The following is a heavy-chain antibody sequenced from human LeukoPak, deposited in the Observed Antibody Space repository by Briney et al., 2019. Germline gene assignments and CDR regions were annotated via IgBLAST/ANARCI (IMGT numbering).Heavy chain of an antibody. CDR3: ARDHAYRTDY. Sequence: GGSLRLSCTASGFTFSDYAMSWVRQAPGKGLEWVANINQDESKKYYVDSVKGRFTISRDNAKNSLYLQMSSLRAEDTAVYYCARDHAYRTDYWGQGTLVTVSS. D-gene: IGHD2-2*01. V-gene: IGHV3-7*01. CDR2: INQDESKK. J-gene: IGHJ4*02. CDR1: GFTFSDYA.